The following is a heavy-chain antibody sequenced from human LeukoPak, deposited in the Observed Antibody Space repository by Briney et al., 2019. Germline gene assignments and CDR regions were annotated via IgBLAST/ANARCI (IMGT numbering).Heavy chain of an antibody. CDR2: IYYDGST. V-gene: IGHV4-39*07. J-gene: IGHJ4*02. CDR3: ARNQWGHVTKEGQPGEFDY. CDR1: GGSISSSSYY. Sequence: KASETLSLTCTVSGGSISSSSYYWGWTRQPPGKGLEWIATIYYDGSTYYNPSLESRVTISADTSKNQFSLKLSSVTAADTAVYYCARNQWGHVTKEGQPGEFDYWGQGTLVTVSS. D-gene: IGHD1-26*01.